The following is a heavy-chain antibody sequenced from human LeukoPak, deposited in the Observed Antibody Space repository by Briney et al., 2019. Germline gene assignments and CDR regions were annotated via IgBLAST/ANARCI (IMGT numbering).Heavy chain of an antibody. D-gene: IGHD3-10*01. CDR1: GFSFRSYG. J-gene: IGHJ4*02. CDR3: AKDGDDYYGSGSHVDY. Sequence: GGSLRLSCAASGFSFRSYGMHWVRQAPGKGLEWVAFIRYDGSQKFYADSVKGRFTISRDDSKNTLYVQVNSLRAEDTAVYYCAKDGDDYYGSGSHVDYWGQGTLVTVSS. CDR2: IRYDGSQK. V-gene: IGHV3-30*02.